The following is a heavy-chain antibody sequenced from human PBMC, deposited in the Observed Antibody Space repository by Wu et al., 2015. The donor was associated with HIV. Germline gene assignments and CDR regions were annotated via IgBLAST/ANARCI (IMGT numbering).Heavy chain of an antibody. CDR2: IIPIFGTA. CDR1: GGTFSSYT. Sequence: QVQLVQSGAEVKKPESSVKISCKASGGTFSSYTVNWVRQAPGQGLEWMGRIIPIFGTANYAQKFQGRVTITADESTSTAYMELSSLRSEDTAVYYCARSKYCSGGSCYSGQAYNWFDPGAREPWSPSPQ. CDR3: ARSKYCSGGSCYSGQAYNWFDP. D-gene: IGHD2-15*01. J-gene: IGHJ5*02. V-gene: IGHV1-69*13.